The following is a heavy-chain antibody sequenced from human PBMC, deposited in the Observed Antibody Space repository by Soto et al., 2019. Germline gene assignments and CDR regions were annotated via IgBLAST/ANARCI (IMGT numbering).Heavy chain of an antibody. CDR2: VSSSSSII. CDR3: ARDQKASWYTRYFDS. D-gene: IGHD6-13*01. V-gene: IGHV3-48*01. J-gene: IGHJ4*02. Sequence: EVQVVESGGGLVQPGGSLRLSCAASGFTFSLYNMNWVRQAPGKGQEWVAYVSSSSSIIYYADSVKGRFTISRDDAKNSLYLQMNSLGAEDTAVYFCARDQKASWYTRYFDSWGLGTLVTVSS. CDR1: GFTFSLYN.